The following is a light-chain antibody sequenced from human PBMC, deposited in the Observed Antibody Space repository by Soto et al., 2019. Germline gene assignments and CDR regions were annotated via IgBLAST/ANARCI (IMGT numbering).Light chain of an antibody. V-gene: IGLV2-14*03. J-gene: IGLJ1*01. CDR1: SSDVGGYNY. Sequence: QSALTHPASVSWSPGQSITISCAGTSSDVGGYNYVSWYQQLPGKAPQLVIYDVTHRPSGVSDRFSGSRSGNTASLTISGLQAEDEADYYCTSFTSGSTPYVLGTGTKVTVL. CDR3: TSFTSGSTPYV. CDR2: DVT.